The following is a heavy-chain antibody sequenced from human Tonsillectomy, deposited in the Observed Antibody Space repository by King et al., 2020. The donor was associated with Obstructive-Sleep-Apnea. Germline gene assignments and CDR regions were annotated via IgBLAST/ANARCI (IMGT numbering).Heavy chain of an antibody. CDR1: GFTFSSYD. J-gene: IGHJ6*02. D-gene: IGHD3-10*01. CDR2: IGTAGDT. V-gene: IGHV3-13*04. Sequence: VQLVESGGGLVQPGGSLRLSCAASGFTFSSYDMHWVRQATGKGLEWVSAIGTAGDTYYPGSVKGRFTISRENAKNSLYLQMNSLRAGDTAVYYCAREFSGSGSYYTYGMDVWGQGTTVTVSS. CDR3: AREFSGSGSYYTYGMDV.